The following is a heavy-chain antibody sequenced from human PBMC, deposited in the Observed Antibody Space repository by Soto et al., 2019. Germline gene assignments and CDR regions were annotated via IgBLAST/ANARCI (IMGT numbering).Heavy chain of an antibody. CDR1: GFNFCGSG. D-gene: IGHD5-12*01. Sequence: PSLSCAASGFNFCGSGMHWVRQVCGKGLESLGRSRGDTNSNAKAYAASVKGSFIISRDESQNTAYLEINSLKTEETSVYYCVAREHYYYGMDVWGQGTTVTVSS. J-gene: IGHJ6*02. CDR3: VAREHYYYGMDV. CDR2: SRGDTNSNAK. V-gene: IGHV3-73*01.